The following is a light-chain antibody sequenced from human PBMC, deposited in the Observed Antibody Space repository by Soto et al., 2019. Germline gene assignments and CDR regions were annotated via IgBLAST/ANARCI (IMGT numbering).Light chain of an antibody. CDR3: QQYNSYPWT. J-gene: IGKJ1*01. Sequence: DIQMTQSPSTLSASVGDRVTITCRASQSISSWLAWYQQKPGKAPKLLIYKASSLESGVPSRFSGSGSGTEFTLTISSLQPDDFATYYCQQYNSYPWTFGPGPKVELK. CDR1: QSISSW. CDR2: KAS. V-gene: IGKV1-5*03.